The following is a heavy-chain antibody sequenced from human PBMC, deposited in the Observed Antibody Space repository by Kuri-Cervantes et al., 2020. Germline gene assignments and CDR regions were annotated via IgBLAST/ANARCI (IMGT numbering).Heavy chain of an antibody. J-gene: IGHJ3*02. CDR2: IGTAGDT. V-gene: IGHV3-13*01. CDR3: ARVPDIVVVPAAMYDAFDI. Sequence: GESLKISCAASGFTFSSYDMHWVRQATGKGLEWVSAIGTAGDTYYPGSVKGRFTISRENAKNSLYLQMNSLRSEDTAVYYCARVPDIVVVPAAMYDAFDIWGQGTMVTVSS. CDR1: GFTFSSYD. D-gene: IGHD2-2*01.